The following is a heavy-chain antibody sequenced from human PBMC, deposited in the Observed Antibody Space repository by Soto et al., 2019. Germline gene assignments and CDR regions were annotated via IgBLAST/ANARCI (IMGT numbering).Heavy chain of an antibody. J-gene: IGHJ3*02. V-gene: IGHV6-1*01. CDR1: GDRVSSNSAG. CDR2: TYYRSKWYN. Sequence: SPTLSLTCAISGDRVSSNSAGWNLIRQSPSRGLEWLGRTYYRSKWYNDYALSVKGRITINPDTSRNQFSLQLKSVTPEDTAVYYCARATGDPRGDAFDIWGLGTMVTVSS. D-gene: IGHD7-27*01. CDR3: ARATGDPRGDAFDI.